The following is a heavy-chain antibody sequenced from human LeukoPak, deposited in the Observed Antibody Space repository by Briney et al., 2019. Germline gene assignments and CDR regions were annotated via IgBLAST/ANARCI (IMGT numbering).Heavy chain of an antibody. CDR2: IYHSGST. Sequence: SETLSLTCAVSGYSISSGYYWGWIRQPPGKGLEWIGSIYHSGSTYYNPSLKSRVTISVDTSKNRFSLKLSSVTAADTAVYYCARANDDFDYWGQGTLVTVSS. V-gene: IGHV4-38-2*01. J-gene: IGHJ4*02. CDR3: ARANDDFDY. CDR1: GYSISSGYY. D-gene: IGHD3-16*01.